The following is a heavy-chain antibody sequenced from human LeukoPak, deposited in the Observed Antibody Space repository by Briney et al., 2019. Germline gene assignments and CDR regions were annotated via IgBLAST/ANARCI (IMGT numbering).Heavy chain of an antibody. CDR1: GYSISSGYY. CDR3: ARFTDYYDSSGYYLYYFDY. Sequence: NTSETLSLTCAVSGYSISSGYYWGWIRQPPGKGLEWIGSIYHSGSTYYNPSLKSRVTISVDTSKNQFSLKLSSVTAADTAVYYCARFTDYYDSSGYYLYYFDYWGQGTLVTVSS. D-gene: IGHD3-22*01. J-gene: IGHJ4*02. V-gene: IGHV4-38-2*01. CDR2: IYHSGST.